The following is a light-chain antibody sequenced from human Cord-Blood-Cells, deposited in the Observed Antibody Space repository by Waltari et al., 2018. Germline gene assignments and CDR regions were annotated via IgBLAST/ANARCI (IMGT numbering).Light chain of an antibody. CDR1: QGIRND. V-gene: IGKV1-33*01. CDR2: AAS. Sequence: IQMTQSPSSLSASVGDRVTITCRASQGIRNDLGWYQQKPGKAPKILIYAASNLETGVPSRFSGSGSGTDYTFTISSLQPEDIATYYCQQYDNLPLTFGGGTKVEIK. CDR3: QQYDNLPLT. J-gene: IGKJ4*01.